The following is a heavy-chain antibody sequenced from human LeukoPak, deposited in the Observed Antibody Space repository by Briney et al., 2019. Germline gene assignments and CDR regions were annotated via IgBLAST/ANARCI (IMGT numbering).Heavy chain of an antibody. CDR3: AKSRSEDNSGYFDY. Sequence: GGSLRLSCAASGFTFSSYAMSWVRQAPGKGLEWVSAISGSGGSTYYADSVKGRFTISRDNSKNTLFLQMNSLRAEDTAVYYCAKSRSEDNSGYFDYWGQGILVTVSS. CDR2: ISGSGGST. J-gene: IGHJ4*02. CDR1: GFTFSSYA. D-gene: IGHD3-22*01. V-gene: IGHV3-23*01.